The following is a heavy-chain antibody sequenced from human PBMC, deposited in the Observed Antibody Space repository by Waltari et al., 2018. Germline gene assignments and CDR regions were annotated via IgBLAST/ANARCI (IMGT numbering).Heavy chain of an antibody. J-gene: IGHJ4*02. Sequence: QMQLQESGPGLVKPSETLSLTCAVSGYSISSGYYWGWIRQPPGKGLEWIGSIYHSGSTYYNPSLKSRVTISVDTSKNQFSLKLSSVTAADTAVYYCARIYCSSTSCYCLDWGQGTLVTVSS. V-gene: IGHV4-38-2*01. CDR2: IYHSGST. CDR1: GYSISSGYY. CDR3: ARIYCSSTSCYCLD. D-gene: IGHD2-2*01.